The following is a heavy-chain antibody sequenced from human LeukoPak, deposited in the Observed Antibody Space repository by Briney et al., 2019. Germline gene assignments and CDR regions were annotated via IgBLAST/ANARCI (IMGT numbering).Heavy chain of an antibody. J-gene: IGHJ4*02. V-gene: IGHV1-69*06. Sequence: PGGSLRLSCAAPGFTFSSFGMSWVRQAPGKGLEWLGGLTPLAGTPNYAQKFQGRLTISADKSTSTVYMELSRLTSEDTAVYFCAKFWSGYYTDWGQGTLVSVSS. CDR1: GFTFSSFG. CDR2: LTPLAGTP. D-gene: IGHD3-3*01. CDR3: AKFWSGYYTD.